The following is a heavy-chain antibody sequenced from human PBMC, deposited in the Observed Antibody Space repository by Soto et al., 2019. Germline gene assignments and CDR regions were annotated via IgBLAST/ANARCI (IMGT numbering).Heavy chain of an antibody. CDR2: TYSGGAT. CDR3: ATSLLWFGELRS. J-gene: IGHJ5*02. D-gene: IGHD3-10*01. V-gene: IGHV3-66*01. CDR1: GITVSTSC. Sequence: EVQLVESGGGLVQPGGSLRLSCAASGITVSTSCMSWVRQAPGKGLEWVSLTYSGGATYYADSVKGRFSISRDNFNNTVYLQMNSLRAEEPAMYYCATSLLWFGELRSWGQGTLVTVSS.